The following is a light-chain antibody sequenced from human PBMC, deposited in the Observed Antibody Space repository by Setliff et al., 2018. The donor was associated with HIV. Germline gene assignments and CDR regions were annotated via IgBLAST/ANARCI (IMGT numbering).Light chain of an antibody. J-gene: IGLJ3*02. CDR2: DVT. V-gene: IGLV2-11*01. CDR3: SSYPGTYNLV. Sequence: QSVLTQPRSVSGSPGQSVTISCTGTMNDIGTYNYVSWYQQHPGKAPKLIIYDVTKRPSGVPDRFSGSKSGYTASLTVSGLQAEDEAEYYCSSYPGTYNLVFGGGTKVTVL. CDR1: MNDIGTYNY.